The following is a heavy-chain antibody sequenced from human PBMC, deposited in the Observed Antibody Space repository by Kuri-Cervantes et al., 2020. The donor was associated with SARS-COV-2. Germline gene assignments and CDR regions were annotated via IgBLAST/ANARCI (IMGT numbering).Heavy chain of an antibody. CDR3: ASMGDSSSYDI. CDR2: INPNSGGT. Sequence: ASVKVSCKASGYTFTGYYTHWVRQAPGQGLEWMGRINPNSGGTNYAQKFQGRVTMTRDTFISTAYMELSGLRSEDTAVYYCASMGDSSSYDIWGQGTMVTVSS. V-gene: IGHV1-2*06. D-gene: IGHD6-6*01. J-gene: IGHJ3*02. CDR1: GYTFTGYY.